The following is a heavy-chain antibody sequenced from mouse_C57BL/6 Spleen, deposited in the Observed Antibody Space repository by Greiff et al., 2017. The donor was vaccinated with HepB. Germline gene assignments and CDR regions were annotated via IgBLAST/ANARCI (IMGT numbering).Heavy chain of an antibody. J-gene: IGHJ4*01. CDR2: ISSGSSTI. Sequence: EVMLVESGGGLVKPGGSLKLSCAASGFTFSDYGMHWVRQAPETGLEWVAYISSGSSTIYYADTVQGRFTISRDNAKNTLFLQMTSLRSEDTAMYYCARRAMDYWGQGTSVTVSS. V-gene: IGHV5-17*01. CDR3: ARRAMDY. CDR1: GFTFSDYG.